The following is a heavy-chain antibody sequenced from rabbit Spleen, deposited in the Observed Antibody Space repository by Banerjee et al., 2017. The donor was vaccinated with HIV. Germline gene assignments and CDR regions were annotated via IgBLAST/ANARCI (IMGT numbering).Heavy chain of an antibody. CDR2: IDPIFGRT. CDR3: ARSGYVGWGGDGDLTGNNL. CDR1: GFSFSGSYY. J-gene: IGHJ4*01. D-gene: IGHD4-1*01. V-gene: IGHV1S7*01. Sequence: QLVESGGGLVQPGGSLKLSCKASGFSFSGSYYMCWVRQAPGKGLEWIGYIDPIFGRTYYASWVNGRFTISSHNAQNTLYLQLNSLTAADTATYFCARSGYVGWGGDGDLTGNNLWGPGTLVTVS.